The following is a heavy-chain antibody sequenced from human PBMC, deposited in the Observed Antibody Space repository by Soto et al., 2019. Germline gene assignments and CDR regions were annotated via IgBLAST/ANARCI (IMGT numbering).Heavy chain of an antibody. CDR1: GGSITSSSYY. D-gene: IGHD4-17*01. CDR3: ARHDYGGSTAFDI. V-gene: IGHV4-39*01. Sequence: PSETLSLTCTVSGGSITSSSYYWGWIRQPPGKGLEWIGSIYYSGRTYYNPSLKSRVTISVDTSKNQFSLKLSSATAADTAVYYCARHDYGGSTAFDIWGQGTMVTVSS. J-gene: IGHJ3*02. CDR2: IYYSGRT.